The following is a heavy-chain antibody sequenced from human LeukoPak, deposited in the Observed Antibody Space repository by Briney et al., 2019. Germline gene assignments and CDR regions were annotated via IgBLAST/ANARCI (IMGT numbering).Heavy chain of an antibody. V-gene: IGHV1-18*01. D-gene: IGHD6-19*01. CDR2: ISSYNGNT. CDR3: ARVGLSGWYRSHY. CDR1: GYTFTIYC. Sequence: GASVKVSCKASGYTFTIYCISWVRQAPGQALDGMGLISSYNGNTNYAQKLQGSVTMTTDTSTSTAYMELRSLRSEDTAVYYRARVGLSGWYRSHYWGQRPLLTVPS. J-gene: IGHJ4*02.